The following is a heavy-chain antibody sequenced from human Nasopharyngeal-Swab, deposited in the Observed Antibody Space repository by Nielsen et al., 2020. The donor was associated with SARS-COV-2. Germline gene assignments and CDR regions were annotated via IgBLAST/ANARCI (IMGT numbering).Heavy chain of an antibody. V-gene: IGHV3-30*03. J-gene: IGHJ4*02. CDR3: ARDLPRGYSPDY. CDR1: GFTFSSYG. CDR2: IIPGGSHG. Sequence: GESLKISCAASGFTFSSYGMHWVRQAPGKGLEWVAFIIPGGSHGDYADSVKGRFTISRDNSKNTLYLQMNSLRVDDAAVYYCARDLPRGYSPDYWGQGTLVTVSS. D-gene: IGHD1-1*01.